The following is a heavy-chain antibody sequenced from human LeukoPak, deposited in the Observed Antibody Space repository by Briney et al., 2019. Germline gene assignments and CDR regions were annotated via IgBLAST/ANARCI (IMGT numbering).Heavy chain of an antibody. D-gene: IGHD3-22*01. V-gene: IGHV4-34*01. CDR3: ARDDYYDSSGYRNAFDI. J-gene: IGHJ3*02. CDR2: IYYSGST. Sequence: PSETLSLTCAVYGGSFSGYYWGWIRQPPGKGLEWIGSIYYSGSTYYNPSLKSRVTISVDTSKNQFYLKMISVTAADTAVYYCARDDYYDSSGYRNAFDIWGQGTMVTVSS. CDR1: GGSFSGYY.